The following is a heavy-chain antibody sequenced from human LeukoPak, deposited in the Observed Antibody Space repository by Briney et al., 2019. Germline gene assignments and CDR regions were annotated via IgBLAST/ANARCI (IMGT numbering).Heavy chain of an antibody. CDR3: ATLSLNPHCSSTSCYRWVDY. V-gene: IGHV1-24*01. Sequence: VASVKVSCKVSGYTLTELSMHWVRQAPGKGLEWMGGFDPEDGETIYAQKFQGRVTMTEDTSTDTAYMELSSLRSEDTAVYYCATLSLNPHCSSTSCYRWVDYWGQGTLVTVSS. J-gene: IGHJ4*02. D-gene: IGHD2-2*01. CDR1: GYTLTELS. CDR2: FDPEDGET.